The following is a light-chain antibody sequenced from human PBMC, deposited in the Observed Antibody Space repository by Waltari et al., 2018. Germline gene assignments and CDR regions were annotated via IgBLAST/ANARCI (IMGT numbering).Light chain of an antibody. V-gene: IGLV2-23*03. CDR3: CSNVGSSVF. Sequence: QSALTQPASVSGSPGQSITISCTGFNSNVGSYNLVSWYQKHPGKAPKLLIYEGNRRPSVVSNRFSGSKADNTASLTLSGRQAEDEADYYCCSNVGSSVFFGGGTKLTVL. CDR1: NSNVGSYNL. CDR2: EGN. J-gene: IGLJ2*01.